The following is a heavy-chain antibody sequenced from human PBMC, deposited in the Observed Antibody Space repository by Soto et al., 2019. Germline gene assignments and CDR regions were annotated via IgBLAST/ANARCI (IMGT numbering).Heavy chain of an antibody. V-gene: IGHV1-69*13. D-gene: IGHD6-13*01. Sequence: VKVSCKASGYTFTSYGISWVRQAPGQGLEWKGGIIPFFGTAKYAQKFQGRVTITADVSTSTAYMELSSLRSEDTAVYYCARGRGYSGSWYCDSWGQGTLVTVSS. J-gene: IGHJ4*02. CDR2: IIPFFGTA. CDR1: GYTFTSYG. CDR3: ARGRGYSGSWYCDS.